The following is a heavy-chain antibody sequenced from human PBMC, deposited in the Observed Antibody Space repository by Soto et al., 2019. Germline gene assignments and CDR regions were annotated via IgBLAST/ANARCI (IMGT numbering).Heavy chain of an antibody. Sequence: TSETLSLTCAVYGGSFSGYYWSWIRQPPGKGLEWIGEINHSGSTNYNPSLKSRVTISVDTSKNQFSLKLSSVTAADTAVYYCARGPVIWFGEPRLDYWGQGTLVTVSS. CDR1: GGSFSGYY. J-gene: IGHJ4*02. D-gene: IGHD3-10*01. V-gene: IGHV4-34*01. CDR3: ARGPVIWFGEPRLDY. CDR2: INHSGST.